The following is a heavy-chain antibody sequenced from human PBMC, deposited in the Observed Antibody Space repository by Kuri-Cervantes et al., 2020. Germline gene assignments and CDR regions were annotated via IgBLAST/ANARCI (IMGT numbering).Heavy chain of an antibody. D-gene: IGHD1-14*01. V-gene: IGHV3-23*01. CDR3: AKNRFAVIVTGRVYAFDL. Sequence: GESLKISCAASGFRFSNYGMHWVRQTPGKGLEWVSAISASGSITYYADAVKGRFTISRDESKNTLYLQMNNLTADDTATYYCAKNRFAVIVTGRVYAFDLWGQGTMVTVSS. CDR2: ISASGSIT. CDR1: GFRFSNYG. J-gene: IGHJ3*01.